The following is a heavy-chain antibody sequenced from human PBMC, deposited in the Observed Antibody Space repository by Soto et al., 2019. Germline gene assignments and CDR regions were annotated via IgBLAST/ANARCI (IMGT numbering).Heavy chain of an antibody. CDR3: ARDNEEAWFEP. Sequence: VGSLRLSCASSVFTFSSYGMHCVRHSPGKGLEWVAVIWYDGSNKYYADSVKGRFTISRDNSKNTLYLQMNSLRAEDTAVYYCARDNEEAWFEPWGQGTLVTVSS. CDR1: VFTFSSYG. CDR2: IWYDGSNK. D-gene: IGHD1-1*01. V-gene: IGHV3-33*01. J-gene: IGHJ5*02.